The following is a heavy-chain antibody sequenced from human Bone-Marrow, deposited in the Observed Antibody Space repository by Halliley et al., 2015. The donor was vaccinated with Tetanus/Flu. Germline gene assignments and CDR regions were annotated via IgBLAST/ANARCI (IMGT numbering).Heavy chain of an antibody. V-gene: IGHV4-59*01. J-gene: IGHJ3*02. CDR2: YSSGVS. D-gene: IGHD3-22*01. CDR3: ARVDNVILGVIKADPFDI. Sequence: YSSGVSTYTPSLNSRVAISVDTSKNQFSLRLTSVTPADTAVYYCARVDNVILGVIKADPFDIWGQGTMVSVSS.